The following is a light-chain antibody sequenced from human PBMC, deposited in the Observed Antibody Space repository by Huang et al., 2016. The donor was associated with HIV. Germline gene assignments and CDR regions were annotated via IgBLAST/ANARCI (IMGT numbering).Light chain of an antibody. Sequence: ETVLTQSPATLSLSPGERATLSCRASQSVNIYLPWYQQKPGQTPRLLIYDASNRTTSIPARFSSRGSGTDFTLTISSLEPEDFAVYYCQQRKYWPPITFGQGTRLEIK. CDR2: DAS. CDR3: QQRKYWPPIT. J-gene: IGKJ5*01. V-gene: IGKV3-11*01. CDR1: QSVNIY.